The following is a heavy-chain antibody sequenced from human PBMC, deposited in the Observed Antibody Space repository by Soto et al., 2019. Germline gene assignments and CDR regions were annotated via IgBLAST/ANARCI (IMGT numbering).Heavy chain of an antibody. V-gene: IGHV3-21*01. J-gene: IGHJ4*02. CDR3: ARDQPGYSYGFGLGY. Sequence: EVQLVESGGGLVKPGGSLRLSCAASGFTFSSYSMNWVRQAPGKGLEWVSSISSSSSYIYYADSVKGRFTISRDNAKNPLYLQMNSLRAEDTAVYYCARDQPGYSYGFGLGYWGQGTLVTVSS. CDR2: ISSSSSYI. D-gene: IGHD5-18*01. CDR1: GFTFSSYS.